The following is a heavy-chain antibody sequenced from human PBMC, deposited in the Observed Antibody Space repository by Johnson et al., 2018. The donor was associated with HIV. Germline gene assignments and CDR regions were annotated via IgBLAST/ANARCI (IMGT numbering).Heavy chain of an antibody. J-gene: IGHJ3*02. V-gene: IGHV3-30*03. CDR2: ISYDGANK. Sequence: QVQLVESGGGVVQPGRSLRLSCVASRFTFSSYGMHWVRQAPGKGLEWVAVISYDGANKYYADSVKGRFTIYRENAKNSLYLQMNSLRAGDTAVYYCARGVPCGVVRLGYRAFDIWGQGTMVTVSS. CDR3: ARGVPCGVVRLGYRAFDI. D-gene: IGHD3-3*01. CDR1: RFTFSSYG.